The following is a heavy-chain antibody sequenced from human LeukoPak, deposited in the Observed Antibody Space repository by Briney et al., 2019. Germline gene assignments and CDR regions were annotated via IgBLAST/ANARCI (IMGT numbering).Heavy chain of an antibody. CDR1: GYTFTSYY. J-gene: IGHJ4*02. Sequence: ASVKVSCKASGYTFTSYYMHWVRQAPGQGLEWMGIIDPSGGSSSYAHKFQGRVTMTRDTSISTAYMELSRLRSDDTAVYYCARDPVDIQTYYYDSSGYSTEDYWGQGTLVTVSS. CDR2: IDPSGGSS. D-gene: IGHD3-22*01. V-gene: IGHV1-46*01. CDR3: ARDPVDIQTYYYDSSGYSTEDY.